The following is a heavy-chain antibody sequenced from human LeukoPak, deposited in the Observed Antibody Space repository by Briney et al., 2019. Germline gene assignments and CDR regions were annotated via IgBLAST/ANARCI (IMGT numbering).Heavy chain of an antibody. Sequence: SETLSLTCTVSGASISSDAYYWSWIRQHPEKGVEWVGYIYFSGTTYHNPSLKSRVTIAVDMSNSQFSLKLRSVTAADTAVYYCARDRTGYFFDDWGQGTLVTVSS. V-gene: IGHV4-31*03. CDR2: IYFSGTT. CDR1: GASISSDAYY. J-gene: IGHJ4*02. CDR3: ARDRTGYFFDD.